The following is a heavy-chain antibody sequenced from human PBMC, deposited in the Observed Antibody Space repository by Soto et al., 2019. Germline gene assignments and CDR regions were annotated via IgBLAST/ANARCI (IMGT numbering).Heavy chain of an antibody. D-gene: IGHD6-13*01. CDR2: IYHSGST. CDR1: GGSISSGGYS. CDR3: ARVIAAADTISVWFDP. J-gene: IGHJ5*02. Sequence: SETLSLTCAVSGGSISSGGYSWSWIRQPPGKGLEWIGYIYHSGSTYYNPSLKSRVTILVDRSKNQFSLKLSSVTAADTAVYYCARVIAAADTISVWFDPWGQGTLVTVSS. V-gene: IGHV4-30-2*01.